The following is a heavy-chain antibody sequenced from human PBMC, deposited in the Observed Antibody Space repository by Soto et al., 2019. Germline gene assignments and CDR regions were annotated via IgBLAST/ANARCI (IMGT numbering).Heavy chain of an antibody. D-gene: IGHD2-15*01. Sequence: SVKVSCKASGGTFSSYAISWVRQAPGQGLEWMGGIIPIFGTANYAQKFQGRVTITADKSTSTAYMELSSLRSEDTAVYYCARSPLGYCSGGSCQPFDYWGQGTLVTVSS. J-gene: IGHJ4*02. CDR3: ARSPLGYCSGGSCQPFDY. V-gene: IGHV1-69*06. CDR2: IIPIFGTA. CDR1: GGTFSSYA.